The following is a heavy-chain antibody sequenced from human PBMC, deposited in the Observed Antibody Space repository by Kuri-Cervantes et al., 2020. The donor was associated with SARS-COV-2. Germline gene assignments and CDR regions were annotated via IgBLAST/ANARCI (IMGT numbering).Heavy chain of an antibody. D-gene: IGHD2-2*02. J-gene: IGHJ6*03. Sequence: ASSKVSCKASGYTFTDYYMHWVRQAPGQGPEWMGWINPNSGGTNYAQKFQGRVTMTRDTSISTAYMELSRLRSDDTAVYYCARGPPRYCGSSTSCYRGGGYYYYMDVWGKGATVTVSS. CDR2: INPNSGGT. CDR3: ARGPPRYCGSSTSCYRGGGYYYYMDV. V-gene: IGHV1-2*02. CDR1: GYTFTDYY.